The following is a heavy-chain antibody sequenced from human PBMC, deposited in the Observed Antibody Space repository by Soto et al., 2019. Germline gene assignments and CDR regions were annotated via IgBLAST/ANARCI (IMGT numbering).Heavy chain of an antibody. CDR2: INAGNGNT. Sequence: ASVKVSCKASGYTFTSYDINWARQATGQRLEWMGWINAGNGNTKYSQKFQGRVTITRDTSASTAYMELSSLRSEDTAVYYCASDLGGWPDYWGQGTLVTVSS. D-gene: IGHD2-15*01. CDR1: GYTFTSYD. J-gene: IGHJ4*02. CDR3: ASDLGGWPDY. V-gene: IGHV1-3*01.